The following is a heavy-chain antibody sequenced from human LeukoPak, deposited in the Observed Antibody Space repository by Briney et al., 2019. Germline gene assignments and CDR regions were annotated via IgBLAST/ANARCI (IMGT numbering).Heavy chain of an antibody. CDR3: ARDGFSTGEDAFDI. CDR1: GGSISSYY. D-gene: IGHD3/OR15-3a*01. Sequence: SETLSLTCTVSGGSISSYYWSWIRQPPGKGLEWIGYIYYSGSTNYNPSLKSRVTISVDTSKNQFSLKLSSVTAADTAVYYCARDGFSTGEDAFDIWGQGTMVTVSS. J-gene: IGHJ3*02. V-gene: IGHV4-59*12. CDR2: IYYSGST.